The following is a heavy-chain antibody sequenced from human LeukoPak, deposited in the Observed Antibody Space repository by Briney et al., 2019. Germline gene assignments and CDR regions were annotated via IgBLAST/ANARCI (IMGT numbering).Heavy chain of an antibody. Sequence: SETLSLTCTVSGGSISSYYWSWIRQPPGKGLEWIGYIYYSGSTNYNPSHKSRVTISVDTSKNQFSLKLSSVTAADTAVYYCARGGYSSSFGRYFDLWGRGTLVTVSS. J-gene: IGHJ2*01. CDR1: GGSISSYY. D-gene: IGHD6-6*01. V-gene: IGHV4-59*01. CDR3: ARGGYSSSFGRYFDL. CDR2: IYYSGST.